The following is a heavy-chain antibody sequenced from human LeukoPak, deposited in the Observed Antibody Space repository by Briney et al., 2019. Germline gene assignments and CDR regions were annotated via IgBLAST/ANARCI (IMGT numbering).Heavy chain of an antibody. CDR2: IYFSGST. CDR1: GGSISSSNYY. J-gene: IGHJ4*01. D-gene: IGHD5-12*01. Sequence: SETLSLTCVVSGGSISSSNYYWAWIRQPPGKGLEWIGSIYFSGSTFYNPSLKSRLTISADTSKNQFSLKLSSVTAADTAVYYCARRRIVATIDYWGQEPWSPSPQ. V-gene: IGHV4-39*01. CDR3: ARRRIVATIDY.